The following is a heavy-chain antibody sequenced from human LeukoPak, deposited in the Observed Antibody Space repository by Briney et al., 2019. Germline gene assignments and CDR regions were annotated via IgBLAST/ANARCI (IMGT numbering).Heavy chain of an antibody. CDR2: IYYSGST. CDR3: ARRHDYGGNTFDY. D-gene: IGHD4-23*01. J-gene: IGHJ4*02. CDR1: GGSISSSSYY. V-gene: IGHV4-39*01. Sequence: TSETLSLTCTVSGGSISSSSYYWGWIRLPPGKGLEWIGSIYYSGSTYYNPSLKSRVTISVDTSKNQFSLKLSSVTAADTAVYYCARRHDYGGNTFDYWGQGTLVTVSS.